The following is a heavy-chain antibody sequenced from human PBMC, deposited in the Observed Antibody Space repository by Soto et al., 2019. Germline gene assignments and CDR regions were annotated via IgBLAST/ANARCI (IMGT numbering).Heavy chain of an antibody. CDR2: MNPNSGNT. J-gene: IGHJ6*03. CDR3: ATASTIVDWNYAFYYYMDV. Sequence: GXGLEWMGWMNPNSGNTGYAQKFQGRVTMTRNTSISTAYMELSSLRSEDTAMYYCATASTIVDWNYAFYYYMDVWGKGTTVTVSS. V-gene: IGHV1-8*01. D-gene: IGHD1-7*01.